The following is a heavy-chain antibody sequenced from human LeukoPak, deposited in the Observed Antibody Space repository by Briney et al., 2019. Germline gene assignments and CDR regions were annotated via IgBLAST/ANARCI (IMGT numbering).Heavy chain of an antibody. CDR1: GFTFSSYA. D-gene: IGHD1-26*01. V-gene: IGHV3-30-3*01. J-gene: IGHJ3*02. CDR3: ASPVGATTVRAFDI. CDR2: ISYDGSNK. Sequence: GRSLRLSCAASGFTFSSYAMHWVRQAPGKGLEWVAVISYDGSNKYYADSVKGRFTISRDNSKNTLYLQMSSLRAEDTAVYYCASPVGATTVRAFDIWGQGTMVTVSS.